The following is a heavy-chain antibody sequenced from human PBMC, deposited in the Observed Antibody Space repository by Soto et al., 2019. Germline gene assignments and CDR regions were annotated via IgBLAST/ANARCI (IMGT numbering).Heavy chain of an antibody. D-gene: IGHD6-19*01. CDR1: GYTLSGFY. CDR2: INPNSGGT. Sequence: ASVKVSCKASGYTLSGFYMHWVRPAPGQGLEWMGWINPNSGGTKSAVKFQGRVTMTRDTSISTAYMELSRLTSDDTAVYYCASAAVTGTAGLDFWGQGTQVTVSS. V-gene: IGHV1-2*02. J-gene: IGHJ4*02. CDR3: ASAAVTGTAGLDF.